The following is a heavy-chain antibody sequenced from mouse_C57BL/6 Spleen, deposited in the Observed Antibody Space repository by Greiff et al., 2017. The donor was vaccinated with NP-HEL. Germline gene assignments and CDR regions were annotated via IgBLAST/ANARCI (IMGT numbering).Heavy chain of an antibody. D-gene: IGHD1-1*01. V-gene: IGHV1-62-2*01. CDR3: ARHEETNYYGSSYWAMDC. J-gene: IGHJ4*01. Sequence: QVQLQQSGAELVKPGASVKLSCKASGYTFTEYTIHWVKQRSGQGLEWIGWFYPGSGSIKYNEKFKDKATLTADKSSSTVYMELSRLTSEDSAVYFCARHEETNYYGSSYWAMDCWGQGTSVAVSS. CDR1: GYTFTEYT. CDR2: FYPGSGSI.